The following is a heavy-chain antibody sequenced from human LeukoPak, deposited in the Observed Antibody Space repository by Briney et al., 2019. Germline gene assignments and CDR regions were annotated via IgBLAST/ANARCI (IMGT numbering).Heavy chain of an antibody. J-gene: IGHJ4*02. V-gene: IGHV4-59*01. Sequence: SETLSLTCTVSGGSISSYYWSWIRQPPGKGLEWIGYIYYSGSTNYNPSLKSRVTISVDTSKNQFSLKLSSVTAADTAVYYCAREVLAVAGSTRFDYWGQGTLVTVSS. D-gene: IGHD6-19*01. CDR1: GGSISSYY. CDR2: IYYSGST. CDR3: AREVLAVAGSTRFDY.